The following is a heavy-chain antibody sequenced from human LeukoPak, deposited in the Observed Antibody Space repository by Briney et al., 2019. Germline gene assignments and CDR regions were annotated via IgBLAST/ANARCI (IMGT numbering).Heavy chain of an antibody. CDR1: GFTFSSYG. D-gene: IGHD3-22*01. Sequence: GGSLRLSCAASGFTFSSYGMHWVRQAPGKGLEWVAVIWYDGSNKYYAGSVKGRFTISRDNSKNTLYLQMNSLRAEDTAVYYCARDDSSGYYPNYFDYWGQGTLVTVSS. V-gene: IGHV3-33*01. J-gene: IGHJ4*02. CDR3: ARDDSSGYYPNYFDY. CDR2: IWYDGSNK.